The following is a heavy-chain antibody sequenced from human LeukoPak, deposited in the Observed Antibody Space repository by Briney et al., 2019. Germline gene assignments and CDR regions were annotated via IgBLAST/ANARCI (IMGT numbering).Heavy chain of an antibody. Sequence: GGSLRLSCAASGFTFSSYGMHWVRQAPGKGLEWVAFIRYDGSNKYYADSVKGRFTISRDNSKNTLYLQMNSLRAEDAAVYYCAKDYGLTGTGGAWLDPWGQGTLVTVSS. CDR3: AKDYGLTGTGGAWLDP. D-gene: IGHD1-20*01. J-gene: IGHJ5*02. CDR1: GFTFSSYG. V-gene: IGHV3-30*02. CDR2: IRYDGSNK.